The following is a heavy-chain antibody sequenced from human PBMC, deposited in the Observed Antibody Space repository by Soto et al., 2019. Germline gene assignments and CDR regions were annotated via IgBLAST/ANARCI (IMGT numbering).Heavy chain of an antibody. CDR3: TGADSGYS. CDR1: GFSLSGSA. J-gene: IGHJ4*02. D-gene: IGHD5-12*01. V-gene: IGHV3-73*01. Sequence: GTLRLTCAASGFSLSGSAMNWVRQASGEGLEWVGRIRSKANNYATAYAASVKGRFTISRDDSKNTAYLQMNSLKTEDTAVYYCTGADSGYSWGQGTLVTVSS. CDR2: IRSKANNYAT.